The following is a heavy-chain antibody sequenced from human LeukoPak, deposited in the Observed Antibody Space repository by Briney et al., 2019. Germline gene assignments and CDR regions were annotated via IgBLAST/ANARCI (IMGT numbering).Heavy chain of an antibody. CDR3: ARDGSSGYYFDY. D-gene: IGHD3-22*01. J-gene: IGHJ4*02. V-gene: IGHV3-48*02. CDR1: GFTFSSHN. Sequence: PGGSLRLSCAASGFTFSSHNMNWVRQAPGKGLEWVSYISSSSTVIYYADSVKGRFTVSRDNAKNSLYLQMNSLRDEDTAVFYCARDGSSGYYFDYWGQGTLVTVSS. CDR2: ISSSSTVI.